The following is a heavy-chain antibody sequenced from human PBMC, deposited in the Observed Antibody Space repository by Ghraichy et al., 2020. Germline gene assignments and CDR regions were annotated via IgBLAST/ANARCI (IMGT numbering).Heavy chain of an antibody. V-gene: IGHV3-23*01. D-gene: IGHD2-2*01. CDR2: VSRSGDST. Sequence: GGSLRLSCAASGFTFSNYAMSWVRLAPGKGLEWVAAVSRSGDSTFYVDSAKGRFTISRDNSKNTLYLQMNSLRAEDTAMYHCAKGGCSIPSCTQPFDYWGQGTLVTVSS. J-gene: IGHJ4*02. CDR3: AKGGCSIPSCTQPFDY. CDR1: GFTFSNYA.